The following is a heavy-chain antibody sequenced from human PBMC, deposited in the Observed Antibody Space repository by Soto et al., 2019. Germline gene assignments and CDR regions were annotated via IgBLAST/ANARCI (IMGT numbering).Heavy chain of an antibody. CDR3: ARAAATALDH. J-gene: IGHJ4*02. CDR1: GFSFSNTR. CDR2: INNGERTT. Sequence: GGSLRLSCAASGFSFSNTRIHWVRQAPGKGLVWVSCINNGERTTDYADSVKGRFTISRDNAKNSLYLQMNSLRDEETAVYYCARAAATALDHWDQGTLVTVSS. V-gene: IGHV3-74*01. D-gene: IGHD6-13*01.